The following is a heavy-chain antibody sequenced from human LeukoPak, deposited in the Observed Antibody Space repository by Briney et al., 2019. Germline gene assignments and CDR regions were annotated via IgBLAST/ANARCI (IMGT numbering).Heavy chain of an antibody. D-gene: IGHD6-19*01. J-gene: IGHJ1*01. CDR3: AKASSGWYDYFQH. Sequence: PGGSLRLSCAASGLTFSSYGMHWVRQAPGKGLEWVAFIRYDGSKKYYADSVKGRFTISRDNSKNTLYLQMNSLRAEDTAVYYCAKASSGWYDYFQHWGQGTLVTVSS. CDR2: IRYDGSKK. CDR1: GLTFSSYG. V-gene: IGHV3-30*02.